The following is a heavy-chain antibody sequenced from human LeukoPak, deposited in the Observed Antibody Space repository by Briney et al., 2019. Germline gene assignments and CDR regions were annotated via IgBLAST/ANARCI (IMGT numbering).Heavy chain of an antibody. D-gene: IGHD6-19*01. CDR2: IYSGGST. J-gene: IGHJ6*02. Sequence: GGSLRLSCAASGFTVSSNYMSWVRQAPGKGLEWVSVIYSGGSTYYADSVKGRFTISRHNSKNTLYLQMNSLRSEDTAVYYCARMVVAGSRNPLYYYGMDVWGQGTTVTVSS. CDR3: ARMVVAGSRNPLYYYGMDV. CDR1: GFTVSSNY. V-gene: IGHV3-53*04.